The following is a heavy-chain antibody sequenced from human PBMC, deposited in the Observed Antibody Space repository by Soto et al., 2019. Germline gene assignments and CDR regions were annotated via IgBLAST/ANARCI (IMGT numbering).Heavy chain of an antibody. D-gene: IGHD3-16*01. CDR3: ATRGRFDDYPLYYFDY. Sequence: GASVKVSCKVSGYTLTELSMHWVRQAPGKGLEWMGGFDPEDGETIYAQKFQGRVTMTEDTSTDTAYMELSSLRSEDTAVCYCATRGRFDDYPLYYFDYWGQGTLVTVSS. V-gene: IGHV1-24*01. CDR2: FDPEDGET. J-gene: IGHJ4*02. CDR1: GYTLTELS.